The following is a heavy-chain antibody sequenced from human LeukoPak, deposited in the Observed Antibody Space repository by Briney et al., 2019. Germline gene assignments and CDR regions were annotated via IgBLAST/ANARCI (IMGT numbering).Heavy chain of an antibody. V-gene: IGHV4-59*01. CDR3: ARTVSGYYFNA. CDR2: VAYSGST. Sequence: PSEILSLTCTVSGGSINSYYWSWIRQPPGKGLEWIGYVAYSGSTNYNPSLKSRVTISLDTSKNQFSLKLSSVTAADTAVYYCARTVSGYYFNAWGPGTLVTVSS. D-gene: IGHD5-12*01. CDR1: GGSINSYY. J-gene: IGHJ5*02.